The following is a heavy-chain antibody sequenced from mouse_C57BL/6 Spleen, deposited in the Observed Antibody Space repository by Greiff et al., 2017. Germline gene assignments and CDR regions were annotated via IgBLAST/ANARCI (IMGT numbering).Heavy chain of an antibody. Sequence: QVQLKQPGAELVMPGASVKLSCKASGYTFTSYWMHWVKQRPGQGLEWIGEIDPSDSYTNYNQKFKGKSTLTVDKSSSTAYMQLSSLTSEDSAVYYCARPTVVRGYFDVWGTGTTVTVSS. V-gene: IGHV1-69*01. J-gene: IGHJ1*03. D-gene: IGHD1-1*01. CDR2: IDPSDSYT. CDR1: GYTFTSYW. CDR3: ARPTVVRGYFDV.